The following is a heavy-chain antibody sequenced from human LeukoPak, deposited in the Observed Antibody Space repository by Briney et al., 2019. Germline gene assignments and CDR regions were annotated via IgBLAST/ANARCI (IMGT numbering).Heavy chain of an antibody. V-gene: IGHV1-69*06. J-gene: IGHJ6*04. CDR1: GGTFSSYA. CDR3: ATEDYYGSGRLSYYGMDV. D-gene: IGHD3-10*01. CDR2: IIPILGTA. Sequence: GASVKVSCKASGGTFSSYAISWVRQAPGQGLEWMGGIIPILGTANYAQKFQGRVTITADKSTSTAYMELSSLRSEDTAVYYCATEDYYGSGRLSYYGMDVWGKGTTVTVSS.